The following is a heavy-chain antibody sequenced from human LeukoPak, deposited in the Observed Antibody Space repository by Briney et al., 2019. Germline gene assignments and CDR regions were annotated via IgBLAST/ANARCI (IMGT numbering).Heavy chain of an antibody. V-gene: IGHV3-33*06. CDR1: GFTFSSYG. D-gene: IGHD1-26*01. CDR3: AKDDGGSSYFDY. Sequence: GGSLRLSCAASGFTFSSYGMHWVRQAPGTGLEWVAVIWYDGSNKYYADSVKGRFTISRDNSKNTLYLQMNSLRAEDTAVHYCAKDDGGSSYFDYWGQGTLVTVSS. J-gene: IGHJ4*02. CDR2: IWYDGSNK.